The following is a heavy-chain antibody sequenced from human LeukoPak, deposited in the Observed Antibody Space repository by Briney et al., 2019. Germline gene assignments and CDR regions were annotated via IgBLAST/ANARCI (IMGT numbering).Heavy chain of an antibody. V-gene: IGHV5-51*01. CDR1: GYSFTSYW. J-gene: IGHJ4*02. Sequence: GESLKISCKGSGYSFTSYWIGWVRQMPGKGLEWMGIIYPGDSDTRYSPSFQGQVTISADESISTAYLQWSSLKASDTAMYYCARQNGVATDPPFSDYWGQGTLVTVSS. D-gene: IGHD5-12*01. CDR3: ARQNGVATDPPFSDY. CDR2: IYPGDSDT.